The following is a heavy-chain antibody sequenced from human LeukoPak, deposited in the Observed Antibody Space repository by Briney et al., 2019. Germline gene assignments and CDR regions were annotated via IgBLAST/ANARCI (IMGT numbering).Heavy chain of an antibody. Sequence: ASVTVSCKASGYTFTSYYMHWVRQAPGQGLAWMGIINPSGGSTKCAQKFQGRFTMTRDTSTSTVYMEVSSLTSEDTAVYYCAREGTYDSSGYYIDYWGQGTLVTVSS. V-gene: IGHV1-46*01. CDR2: INPSGGST. CDR3: AREGTYDSSGYYIDY. D-gene: IGHD3-22*01. J-gene: IGHJ4*02. CDR1: GYTFTSYY.